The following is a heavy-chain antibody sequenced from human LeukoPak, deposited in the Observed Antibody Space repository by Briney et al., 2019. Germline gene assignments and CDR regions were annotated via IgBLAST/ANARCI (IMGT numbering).Heavy chain of an antibody. D-gene: IGHD5-12*01. CDR1: GGSISSGSYY. CDR3: ARENSGYAFGFDY. J-gene: IGHJ4*02. CDR2: IYTGGST. Sequence: PSQTLSLTCTVSGGSISSGSYYWSWIRQPAGKGLEWIGRIYTGGSTNYNPSLKSRVTISVDTSKNQFSLKLSSVTAADTAVYYCARENSGYAFGFDYWGQGTLVTVSS. V-gene: IGHV4-61*02.